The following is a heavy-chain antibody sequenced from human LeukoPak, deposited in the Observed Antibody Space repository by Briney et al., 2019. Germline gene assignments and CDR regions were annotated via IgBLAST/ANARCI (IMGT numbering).Heavy chain of an antibody. CDR1: GFTFSSYA. CDR2: ISGSGGRT. J-gene: IGHJ4*02. D-gene: IGHD3-9*01. CDR3: AKQGGDILTGYYGNY. Sequence: PGGSLRLSCAASGFTFSSYAMSWVRQAPGKGLEWVSAISGSGGRTYYADSVKGRFTISRDNSKNTLYLQMNSLRAEDTAVYYCAKQGGDILTGYYGNYWGQGTLVTVSS. V-gene: IGHV3-23*01.